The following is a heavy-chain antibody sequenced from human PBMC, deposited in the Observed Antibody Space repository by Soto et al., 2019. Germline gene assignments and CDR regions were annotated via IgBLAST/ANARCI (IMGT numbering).Heavy chain of an antibody. CDR2: IGWNSGNI. CDR3: AKDHMAWAGLFDS. V-gene: IGHV3-9*01. D-gene: IGHD6-19*01. Sequence: EVQLMESGGGLVQPGRSLRLSCAASGFTFDNYAMHWVRQVPGKGLEWVSGIGWNSGNIGYADSVKGRFTISRDNAQNSLYLQMNSLRSEDTAFYYCAKDHMAWAGLFDSWGQGTLVTVSS. CDR1: GFTFDNYA. J-gene: IGHJ4*02.